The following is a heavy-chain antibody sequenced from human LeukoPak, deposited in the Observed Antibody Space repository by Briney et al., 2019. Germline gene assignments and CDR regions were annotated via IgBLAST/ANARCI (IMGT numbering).Heavy chain of an antibody. J-gene: IGHJ4*02. CDR3: ARGGAYGAYFDY. Sequence: PGGSLRLSCAASGFTFSGYWMHWVRQPPGKGLVWVSRITSDGSSTRYADAVKGRFTISRDNAKNTLYLQMNSLRTEDTAVYFCARGGAYGAYFDYWGQGTLVTVSS. CDR2: ITSDGSST. V-gene: IGHV3-74*01. CDR1: GFTFSGYW. D-gene: IGHD4-17*01.